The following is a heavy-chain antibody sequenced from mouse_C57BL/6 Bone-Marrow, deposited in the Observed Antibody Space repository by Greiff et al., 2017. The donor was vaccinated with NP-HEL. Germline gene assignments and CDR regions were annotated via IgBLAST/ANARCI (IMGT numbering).Heavy chain of an antibody. CDR3: ARTRYYGSSHWYFDV. CDR2: INSDGGST. J-gene: IGHJ1*03. Sequence: DVQLVESGGGLVQPGESLKLSCESNEYEFPSHDMSWVRKTPEKRLELVAAINSDGGSTYYPDTMERRFIISRDNTKKTLYLQMSSLRSEDTALYYGARTRYYGSSHWYFDVWGTGTTVTVSS. D-gene: IGHD1-1*01. V-gene: IGHV5-2*01. CDR1: EYEFPSHD.